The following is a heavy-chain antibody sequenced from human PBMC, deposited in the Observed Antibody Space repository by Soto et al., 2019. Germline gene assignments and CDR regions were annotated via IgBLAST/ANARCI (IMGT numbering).Heavy chain of an antibody. CDR3: ARGYYDSSGYYYFDY. CDR2: IIPIFGTA. J-gene: IGHJ4*02. Sequence: SVKVSCKASGGTFSSYAISWVRQAPGQGLEWMGGIIPIFGTANYAQKFQGRVTITADKSTSTAYMELSSLRSEDTAVYYCARGYYDSSGYYYFDYWGQGTLVTVSS. D-gene: IGHD3-22*01. V-gene: IGHV1-69*06. CDR1: GGTFSSYA.